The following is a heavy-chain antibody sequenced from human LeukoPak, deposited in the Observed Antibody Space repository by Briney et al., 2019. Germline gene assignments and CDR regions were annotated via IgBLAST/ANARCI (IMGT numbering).Heavy chain of an antibody. Sequence: ASVKVSCKTSGYTFTGYYMHWVRQAPGQGLGWMGWINPNSGGTNYAQKFQGRVTMTRDTSISTAYMELSRLRSDDTAVYYCARDTGSGEETFDYWGQGTLVTVSS. D-gene: IGHD1-14*01. CDR2: INPNSGGT. V-gene: IGHV1-2*02. CDR3: ARDTGSGEETFDY. J-gene: IGHJ4*02. CDR1: GYTFTGYY.